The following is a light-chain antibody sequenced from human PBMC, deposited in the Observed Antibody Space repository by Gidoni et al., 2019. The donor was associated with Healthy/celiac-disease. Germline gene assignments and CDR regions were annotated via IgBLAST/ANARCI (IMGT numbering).Light chain of an antibody. CDR3: QSADSSGTYVV. V-gene: IGLV3-25*03. CDR1: ALPKQD. CDR2: KDS. Sequence: SYELTQPPSVSVSPGQTARITCSGDALPKQDAYWYQMKPGQAPVLVRYKDSERPSGIPERFSGSSSGTTVTLTISGVQAEDEADYYCQSADSSGTYVVFGGGTKLTVL. J-gene: IGLJ2*01.